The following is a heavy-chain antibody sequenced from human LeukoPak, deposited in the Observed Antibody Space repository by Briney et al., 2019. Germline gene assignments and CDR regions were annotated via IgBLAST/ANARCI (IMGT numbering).Heavy chain of an antibody. CDR1: GGTFSSYA. Sequence: EASVKVSCKASGGTFSSYAISWVRQAPGQGLEWMGGIIPIFGTANYAQKFQGRVTITADESTSTAYMELSSLRSEDTAVYYCARDGTGYSSGWYGGVGDYWGQGTLVTVSS. J-gene: IGHJ4*02. D-gene: IGHD6-19*01. V-gene: IGHV1-69*13. CDR2: IIPIFGTA. CDR3: ARDGTGYSSGWYGGVGDY.